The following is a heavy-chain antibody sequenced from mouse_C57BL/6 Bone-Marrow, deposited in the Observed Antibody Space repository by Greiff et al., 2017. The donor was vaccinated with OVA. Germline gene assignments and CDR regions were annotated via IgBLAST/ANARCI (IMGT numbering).Heavy chain of an antibody. J-gene: IGHJ3*01. D-gene: IGHD1-1*01. Sequence: QVQLQQSGAELARPGASVKLSCKASGYTFTSYGISWVKQRTGQGLEWIGEIYPRSGNTYYNEKFKGKATLTADKSSSTAYMELRSLTSEDSAVYFCARSTVEAYWGQGTLVTVSA. V-gene: IGHV1-81*01. CDR2: IYPRSGNT. CDR3: ARSTVEAY. CDR1: GYTFTSYG.